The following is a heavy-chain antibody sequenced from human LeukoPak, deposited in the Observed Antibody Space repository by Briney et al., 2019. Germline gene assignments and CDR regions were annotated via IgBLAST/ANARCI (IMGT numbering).Heavy chain of an antibody. V-gene: IGHV3-74*01. CDR2: IDSDGSRV. CDR1: GFTFSTHW. CDR3: ARAAANNEFDY. D-gene: IGHD5-18*01. Sequence: GGSLRLSCAASGFTFSTHWMHWVRQAPGKGPGWVARIDSDGSRVTYADAVEGRFTISRDNAKNTLYLQMNKLRDEDTAVYYCARAAANNEFDYWGQGTLVTVSS. J-gene: IGHJ4*02.